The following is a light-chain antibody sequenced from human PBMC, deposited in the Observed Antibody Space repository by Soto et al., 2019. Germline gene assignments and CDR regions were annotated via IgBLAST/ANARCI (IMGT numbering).Light chain of an antibody. Sequence: QSVLTQPPSVSGAPGQRVTISCTGSSSNIGAGYDVHWYQQLPGTAPKLLIYGNINRPSGVPDRFSGSKSGTSGFLAITGFQAEDEADYYCQSYDPNYVIFGGGTQLTVL. CDR1: SSNIGAGYD. CDR3: QSYDPNYVI. V-gene: IGLV1-40*01. CDR2: GNI. J-gene: IGLJ2*01.